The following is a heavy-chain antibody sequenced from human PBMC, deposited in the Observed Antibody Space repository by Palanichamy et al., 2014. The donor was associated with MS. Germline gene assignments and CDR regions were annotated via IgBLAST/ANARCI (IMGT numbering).Heavy chain of an antibody. D-gene: IGHD4-11*01. Sequence: EVHLLEVWGRTWYSLGGPVRLSCAASGFTFSSYAMSWVRPGSREGAGWVSAISATGSTTYYADSVKGRFTISRDSSKNTLSLQMNSLRAEDTAVYYCAKGSHSNYADWGQGTPVTVSS. V-gene: IGHV3-23*01. J-gene: IGHJ4*02. CDR2: ISATGSTT. CDR3: AKGSHSNYAD. CDR1: GFTFSSYA.